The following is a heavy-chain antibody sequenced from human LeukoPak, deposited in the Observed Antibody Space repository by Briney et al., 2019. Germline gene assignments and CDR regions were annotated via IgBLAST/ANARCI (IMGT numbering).Heavy chain of an antibody. CDR3: APVSPPNP. V-gene: IGHV3-53*01. CDR1: GFTVPDNY. D-gene: IGHD3-16*01. J-gene: IGHJ5*02. Sequence: GGSLRLSCAASGFTVPDNYMNWVRQSSGKGLEWVSVNYGGGDTNYADSVKGRFIISRDTSKNTVYLQMNSLGAEDTAVYYCAPVSPPNPWGQGTLATVSS. CDR2: NYGGGDT.